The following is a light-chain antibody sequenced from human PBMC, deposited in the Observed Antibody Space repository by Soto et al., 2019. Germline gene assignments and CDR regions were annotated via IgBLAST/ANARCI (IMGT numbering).Light chain of an antibody. Sequence: EIVMTQSPATLSMSPGERATLSCRASQSISSNLAWYHQRPWHAPRLIIYGASTRATGIPARFSGSGSGTEFTLTISSLQSEDFAVYYCQQRSNWPTITFGQGTRLEIK. CDR1: QSISSN. V-gene: IGKV3-15*01. CDR2: GAS. CDR3: QQRSNWPTIT. J-gene: IGKJ5*01.